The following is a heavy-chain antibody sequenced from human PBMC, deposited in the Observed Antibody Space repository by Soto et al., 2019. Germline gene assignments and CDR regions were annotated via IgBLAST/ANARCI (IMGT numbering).Heavy chain of an antibody. CDR1: GGTFSSYA. J-gene: IGHJ5*02. CDR3: ARVPAAAGPNWFDP. CDR2: IIPIFGTA. D-gene: IGHD6-13*01. V-gene: IGHV1-69*12. Sequence: QVQLVQSGAEVKKPGSSVKVSCKASGGTFSSYAISWVRQAPGQGLEWMGGIIPIFGTANYAQKFQGRVTXPAXEXTSTAYMELSSLRSEDTAVYYCARVPAAAGPNWFDPWGQGTLVTVSS.